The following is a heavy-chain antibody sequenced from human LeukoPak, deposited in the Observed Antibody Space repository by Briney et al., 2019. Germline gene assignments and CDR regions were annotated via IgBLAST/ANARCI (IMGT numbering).Heavy chain of an antibody. CDR3: ARDHGDYEIGRWFDP. D-gene: IGHD4-17*01. CDR1: GGSISSTKW. J-gene: IGHJ5*02. Sequence: SGTLSLTCAVSGGSISSTKWWSWVRQPPGKGLEWIGEIYHSGSTNYNPSLKSRVTISVDRSKNQFSLKLSSVTAADTAVYYCARDHGDYEIGRWFDPWGQGTLVTVSS. V-gene: IGHV4-4*02. CDR2: IYHSGST.